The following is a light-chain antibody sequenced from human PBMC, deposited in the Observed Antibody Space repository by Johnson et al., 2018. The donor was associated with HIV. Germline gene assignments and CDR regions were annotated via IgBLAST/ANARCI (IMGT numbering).Light chain of an antibody. J-gene: IGLJ1*01. V-gene: IGLV1-51*02. CDR3: GTWHSSLNGYV. CDR2: ENN. CDR1: SSNIGNNY. Sequence: QSLLTQPPSVSAAPGQKVTISCSGSSSNIGNNYVSWYQQLPGTAPKLLIYENNKRPSGIPDRFSGSKSGTSATLGITGLQTGDEADYYCGTWHSSLNGYVFGSGTKVTVL.